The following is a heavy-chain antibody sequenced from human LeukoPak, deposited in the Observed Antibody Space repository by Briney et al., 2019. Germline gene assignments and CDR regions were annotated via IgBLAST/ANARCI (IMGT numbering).Heavy chain of an antibody. CDR2: IYYSGST. CDR3: AGTGYCRSTSCYKLDY. J-gene: IGHJ4*02. V-gene: IGHV4-59*01. D-gene: IGHD2-2*02. CDR1: GGSISSYY. Sequence: SETLSLTCTVSGGSISSYYWSWIRQPPGKGLEWIGCIYYSGSTDYNPSLKSRVTISVDTSKNQFSLKVSSVTAADTAVYYCAGTGYCRSTSCYKLDYWGQGTLVTVSS.